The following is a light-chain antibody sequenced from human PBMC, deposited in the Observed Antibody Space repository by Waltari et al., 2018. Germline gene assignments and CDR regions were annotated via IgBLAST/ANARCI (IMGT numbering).Light chain of an antibody. CDR1: SSDVGGYNY. J-gene: IGLJ2*01. CDR3: SSYTSSNTVI. Sequence: QSPLTQPASVSGSPGQSITISCTGTSSDVGGYNYVSWYQQYPGKVPKLMIYDVSKWPSGVSNRFSGSKSGNTASLTISGLQAEDEADYYCSSYTSSNTVIFGGGTKLTVL. CDR2: DVS. V-gene: IGLV2-14*01.